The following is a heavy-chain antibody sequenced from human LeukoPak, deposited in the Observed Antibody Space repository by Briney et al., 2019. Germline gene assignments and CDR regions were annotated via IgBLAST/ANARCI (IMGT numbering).Heavy chain of an antibody. D-gene: IGHD2-21*01. Sequence: PGGSLRLSCAASGFTFSNYAMTWVRQAPGKGLEWVSSVSGSGDSTYYADSVKGRFTISRDNSKNTLYLQMNSLRAEDTAVYYCAKDRIRGDSYWGPGTLVTVSS. V-gene: IGHV3-23*01. J-gene: IGHJ4*02. CDR3: AKDRIRGDSY. CDR2: VSGSGDST. CDR1: GFTFSNYA.